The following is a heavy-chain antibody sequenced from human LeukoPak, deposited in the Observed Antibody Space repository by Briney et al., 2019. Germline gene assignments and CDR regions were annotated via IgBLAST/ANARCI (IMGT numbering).Heavy chain of an antibody. CDR1: GFTVSGNY. J-gene: IGHJ4*02. V-gene: IGHV3-53*05. CDR3: ARSVVVVAASVDY. Sequence: GGSLRLSCAASGFTVSGNYMSWVRQAPGKGLEWVSVIYSGGSTYYADSVKGRFTISRDNSKNTLYLQMNSLRAEDTAVYYCARSVVVVAASVDYWGQGTLVTVSS. D-gene: IGHD2-15*01. CDR2: IYSGGST.